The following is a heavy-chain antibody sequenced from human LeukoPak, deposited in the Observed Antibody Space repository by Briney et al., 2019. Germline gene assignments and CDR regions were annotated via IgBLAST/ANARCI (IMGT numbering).Heavy chain of an antibody. CDR1: GFTFSSYA. CDR3: ANRRPAGSPTFDY. CDR2: ISGGGGST. D-gene: IGHD1-26*01. J-gene: IGHJ4*02. Sequence: PGGSLRLSCAASGFTFSSYAMSWVRQAPGKELEWVSAISGGGGSTYYADAVEGRFTISRDNSKNTLYLQMNSLRAADTAVYYCANRRPAGSPTFDYWGQGTLVTVSS. V-gene: IGHV3-23*01.